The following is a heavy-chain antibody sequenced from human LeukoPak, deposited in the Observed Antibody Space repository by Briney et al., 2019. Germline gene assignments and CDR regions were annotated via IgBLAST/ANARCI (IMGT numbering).Heavy chain of an antibody. D-gene: IGHD2-2*01. Sequence: GGSLRLSCAASGFTFSDYYMSWIRQAPGKGLEWVSYISSSGSTIYYADSVKGRFTISRDNAKNSLYLQMSSLRAGDTAVYYCARGDIVVVPAAHAFDIWGQGTMVTVSS. CDR1: GFTFSDYY. CDR2: ISSSGSTI. V-gene: IGHV3-11*04. J-gene: IGHJ3*02. CDR3: ARGDIVVVPAAHAFDI.